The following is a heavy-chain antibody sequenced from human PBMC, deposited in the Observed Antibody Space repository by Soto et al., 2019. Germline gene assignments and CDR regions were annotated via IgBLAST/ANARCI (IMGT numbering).Heavy chain of an antibody. CDR3: ARTFVQTYFDEPDH. Sequence: GSVEGPLQASGYTFPRFGFNWVRQAPGQRPEWMGWVSAYNDNTNYAQRLQDRVTMTTDTSTNTAYMELRNLRSDDTAIYYCARTFVQTYFDEPDHWGPGTLVTVSS. CDR2: VSAYNDNT. J-gene: IGHJ4*02. V-gene: IGHV1-18*01. D-gene: IGHD3-22*01. CDR1: GYTFPRFG.